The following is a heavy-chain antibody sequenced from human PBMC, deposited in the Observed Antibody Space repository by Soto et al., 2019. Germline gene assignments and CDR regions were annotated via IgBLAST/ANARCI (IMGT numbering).Heavy chain of an antibody. CDR2: ISAYNGNT. D-gene: IGHD5-18*01. Sequence: ASVKVSCKASGYTFTSYGISWVRQAPGQGLEWMGWISAYNGNTNYAQKLQGRVTMTTDTSTSTAYMELRSLRSDDTAVYYCAREKGIHLWRPGFDYWGQGTLVTVSS. CDR3: AREKGIHLWRPGFDY. J-gene: IGHJ4*02. CDR1: GYTFTSYG. V-gene: IGHV1-18*01.